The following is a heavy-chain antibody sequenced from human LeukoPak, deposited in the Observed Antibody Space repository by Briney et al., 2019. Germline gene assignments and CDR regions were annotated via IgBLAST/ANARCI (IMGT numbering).Heavy chain of an antibody. CDR3: AKGVTRLWFGELLFPAGMFGY. V-gene: IGHV3-23*01. Sequence: PGGSLRLSCAASGLTFSSYATSWVRQAPGKGLEWVSAISGSGGSTYYADSVKGRFTISRDNSKNTLHLQMNSLRAEDTAVYYCAKGVTRLWFGELLFPAGMFGYWGQGTLVTVSS. CDR2: ISGSGGST. CDR1: GLTFSSYA. D-gene: IGHD3-10*01. J-gene: IGHJ4*02.